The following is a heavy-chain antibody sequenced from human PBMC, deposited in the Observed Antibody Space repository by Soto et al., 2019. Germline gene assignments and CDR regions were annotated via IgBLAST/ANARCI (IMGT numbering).Heavy chain of an antibody. D-gene: IGHD2-8*02. CDR2: SRNKDHSYSR. CDR3: VRGHWSFDY. Sequence: GGSLRLSCAASGFTLSDHYMDWVRQAPEKGLEWVARSRNKDHSYSREYAASVKGRFTISRDDSKNSLYLQMSSLKAEDTAVYYCVRGHWSFDYWGQGTVVTVSS. V-gene: IGHV3-72*01. CDR1: GFTLSDHY. J-gene: IGHJ4*02.